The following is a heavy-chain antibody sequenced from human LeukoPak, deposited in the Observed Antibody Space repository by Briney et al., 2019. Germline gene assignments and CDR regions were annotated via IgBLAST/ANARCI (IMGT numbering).Heavy chain of an antibody. D-gene: IGHD6-13*01. J-gene: IGHJ6*04. Sequence: QSGGSLTLSCAASGFIFTNYEMNWVRQAPGKGLGWVSYISISGSTIYYAASVEGRFKISREDAKNSLYLQMNSLRVEDTAVYYCARERVYDYYYYDMDVWGKGTTVTVSS. CDR1: GFIFTNYE. CDR3: ARERVYDYYYYDMDV. V-gene: IGHV3-48*03. CDR2: ISISGSTI.